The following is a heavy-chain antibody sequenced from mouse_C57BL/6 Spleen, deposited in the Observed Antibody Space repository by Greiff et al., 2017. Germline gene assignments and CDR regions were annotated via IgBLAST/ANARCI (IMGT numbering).Heavy chain of an antibody. J-gene: IGHJ3*01. V-gene: IGHV5-17*01. D-gene: IGHD1-1*01. Sequence: EVMLVASGGGLVKPGGSLTLSCAASGFTFSDYGMHWVRQAPEKGLAWVAYISSGSSTIYYADTVKGRFTISRDNDKNTLFLQMTSLRSEDTAMYYCARDYGSIFAYWGQGTLVTVSA. CDR3: ARDYGSIFAY. CDR2: ISSGSSTI. CDR1: GFTFSDYG.